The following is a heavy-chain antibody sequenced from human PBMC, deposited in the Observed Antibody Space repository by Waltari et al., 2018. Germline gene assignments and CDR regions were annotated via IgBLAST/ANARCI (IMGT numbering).Heavy chain of an antibody. CDR1: GYTLPGYL. Sequence: QVQLVQSGAEVKKLGASVKVSCKASGYTLPGYLLHWCRQAPGQGLDGMGWINPNSGDKNYAQKVQGWVTMTRDTSISTAYMELSRLRSDDTAVYYCARKSRYYYGMDVWGQGTTVTVSS. CDR3: ARKSRYYYGMDV. J-gene: IGHJ6*02. V-gene: IGHV1-2*04. CDR2: INPNSGDK.